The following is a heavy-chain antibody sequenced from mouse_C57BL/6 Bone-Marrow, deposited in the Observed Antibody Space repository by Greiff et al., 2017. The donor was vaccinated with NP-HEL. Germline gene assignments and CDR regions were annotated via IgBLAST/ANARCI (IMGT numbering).Heavy chain of an antibody. D-gene: IGHD1-1*01. CDR2: INPGSGGT. CDR1: GYAFTNYL. J-gene: IGHJ2*01. V-gene: IGHV1-54*01. CDR3: ARGGYYGSSYVKVYYFDY. Sequence: QVQLQQSGAELVRPGTSVKVSCKASGYAFTNYLIEWVKQRPGQGLEWIGVINPGSGGTNYNEKFKGKATLTADKSSSTAYMQLSSLTSEDSAVYFCARGGYYGSSYVKVYYFDYWGQGTTLTVSA.